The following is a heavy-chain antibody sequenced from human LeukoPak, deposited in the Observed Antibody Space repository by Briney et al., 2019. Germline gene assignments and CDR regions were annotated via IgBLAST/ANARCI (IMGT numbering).Heavy chain of an antibody. Sequence: GGFLRLSCAASGFTFSSYGMHWVRQAPGKGLEWVADIWFDGKNEHFADSVKGRFTISRVNSKNTMYLQINSLRAEDTAVYYCARDRHCANGVCHSPPGMDVWGQGTTVTVSS. D-gene: IGHD2-8*01. J-gene: IGHJ6*02. V-gene: IGHV3-33*01. CDR1: GFTFSSYG. CDR3: ARDRHCANGVCHSPPGMDV. CDR2: IWFDGKNE.